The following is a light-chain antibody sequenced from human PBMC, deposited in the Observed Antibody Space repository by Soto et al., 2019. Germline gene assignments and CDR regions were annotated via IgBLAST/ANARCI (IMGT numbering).Light chain of an antibody. CDR2: LAS. CDR3: HQSYSIPLT. V-gene: IGKV1-39*01. J-gene: IGKJ4*01. Sequence: DIQMTQSPSSLSASVGDRVTITCRASQSISRNLNWYQQKPGKAPNLLIYLASNLQSGVPSRFSGSGSGTAFTLTISSLQPEDFATYYCHQSYSIPLTFGGGTKVEI. CDR1: QSISRN.